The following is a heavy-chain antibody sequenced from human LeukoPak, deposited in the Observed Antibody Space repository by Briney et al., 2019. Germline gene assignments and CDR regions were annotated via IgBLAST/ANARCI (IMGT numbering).Heavy chain of an antibody. CDR3: ARVRGYSYGHLDY. V-gene: IGHV3-33*01. CDR2: IWYDGSNK. CDR1: GFTFSSYG. J-gene: IGHJ4*02. D-gene: IGHD5-18*01. Sequence: GGSLRLSCAASGFTFSSYGMHWVRQAPGKGLEWVAVIWYDGSNKYYADSVKGRFTISRDNSKNTLYLQMNSLRAEDTAVYYCARVRGYSYGHLDYWGQGTLVTVSP.